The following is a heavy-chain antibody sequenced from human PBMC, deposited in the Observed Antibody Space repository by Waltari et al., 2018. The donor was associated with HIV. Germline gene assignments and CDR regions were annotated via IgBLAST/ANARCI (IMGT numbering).Heavy chain of an antibody. D-gene: IGHD3-16*01. CDR3: ARITFGGAKFDY. Sequence: QVQLQESGPGLVKPSETLSLTCTVSGGSISSGSYYWSWIRQPPGKGLEWIGYIYYSGSTNYNPSLKSRVTISVDTSKNQFSLKLSSVTAADTAVYYCARITFGGAKFDYWGQGTLVTVSS. CDR2: IYYSGST. J-gene: IGHJ4*02. V-gene: IGHV4-61*01. CDR1: GGSISSGSYY.